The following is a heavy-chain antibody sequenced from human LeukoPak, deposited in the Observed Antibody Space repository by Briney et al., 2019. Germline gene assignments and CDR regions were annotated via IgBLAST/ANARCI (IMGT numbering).Heavy chain of an antibody. CDR1: GYTFTNYD. CDR2: MNPNSGNT. V-gene: IGHV1-8*01. Sequence: ASVKVSCKASGYTFTNYDINWVRQAAGQGLEWMGWMNPNSGNTGYAQKFQGRVTMTRNTSISTAYMELSSLKSEDTAVYYCAKADGGQWPSSYYYYYMDVWGKGTTVTVSS. D-gene: IGHD6-19*01. J-gene: IGHJ6*03. CDR3: AKADGGQWPSSYYYYYMDV.